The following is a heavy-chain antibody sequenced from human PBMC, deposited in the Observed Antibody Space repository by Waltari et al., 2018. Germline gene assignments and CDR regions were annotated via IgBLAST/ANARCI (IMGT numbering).Heavy chain of an antibody. V-gene: IGHV1-8*01. D-gene: IGHD6-19*01. J-gene: IGHJ6*02. CDR3: ARGRGRGSGWYVVDYYYYGMDV. CDR2: MNPNRGNT. CDR1: GYTFTSYD. Sequence: QVQLVQSGAEVKKPGASVKVSCKASGYTFTSYDINWVRQATGHGLEWMGWMNPNRGNTGYAQKFQGRVTMTRNTSISTAYMELSSLRSEDTAVYYCARGRGRGSGWYVVDYYYYGMDVWGQGTTVTVSS.